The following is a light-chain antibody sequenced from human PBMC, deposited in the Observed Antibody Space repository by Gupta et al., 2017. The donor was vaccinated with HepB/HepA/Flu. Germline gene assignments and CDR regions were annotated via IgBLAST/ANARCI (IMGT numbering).Light chain of an antibody. V-gene: IGKV1-39*01. CDR3: QQTDSAPRT. CDR1: QSISKY. J-gene: IGKJ3*01. Sequence: DIQMTQSPSSLSASVGDRVAISCRASQSISKYLNWYQQKAGRAPKLLIFAASSLQSGVPSRFGGSGSGTDFTLTISRLQPEDFATYYCQQTDSAPRTFGPGTKVDIK. CDR2: AAS.